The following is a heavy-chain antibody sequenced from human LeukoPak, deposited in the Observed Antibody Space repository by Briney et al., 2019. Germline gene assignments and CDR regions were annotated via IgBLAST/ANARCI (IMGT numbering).Heavy chain of an antibody. D-gene: IGHD3-16*01. J-gene: IGHJ1*01. CDR3: ARDLGAGLEQPFQH. V-gene: IGHV1-69*04. CDR2: IIPILGIA. Sequence: ASVKVSCKASGGTFSNYAIGWVRQAPGQGLEWMGRIIPILGIANYAQKFQGRVTITADKSTSTAYMELSSLRSEDTAVYYCARDLGAGLEQPFQHWGQGTLVTVSS. CDR1: GGTFSNYA.